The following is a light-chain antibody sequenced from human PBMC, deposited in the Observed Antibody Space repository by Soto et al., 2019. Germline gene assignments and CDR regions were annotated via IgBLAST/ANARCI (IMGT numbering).Light chain of an antibody. CDR3: KQYDTPPYT. J-gene: IGKJ2*01. Sequence: DIVMTQSPDSLAVSLGERATINCKSSQSVLYSSNNKNYLAWYQQKPGKPPKLLIYWASLRESGVPDRFSGSGSGTDFTLTISSLQAEDVAVYYCKQYDTPPYTFGQGTKLEIK. V-gene: IGKV4-1*01. CDR2: WAS. CDR1: QSVLYSSNNKNY.